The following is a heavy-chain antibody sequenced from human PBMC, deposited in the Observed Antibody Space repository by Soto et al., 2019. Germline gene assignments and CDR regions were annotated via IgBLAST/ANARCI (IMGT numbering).Heavy chain of an antibody. CDR2: INAGNGNT. CDR3: ARSAPPIDY. J-gene: IGHJ4*02. Sequence: QVQLVQSGAEVKKPGASVKVSCKASGYTLTSYAMHWVRQAPGQRLESMGWINAGNGNTKYSPKFQGRVTITRDTSASTAYMELSSLRSEDTAVYYCARSAPPIDYWGQGTLVTVSS. CDR1: GYTLTSYA. V-gene: IGHV1-3*01.